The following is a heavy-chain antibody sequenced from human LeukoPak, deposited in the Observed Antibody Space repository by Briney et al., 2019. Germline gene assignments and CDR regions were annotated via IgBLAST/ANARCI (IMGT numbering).Heavy chain of an antibody. CDR3: AKRVYSSSWYGDYFDY. Sequence: GGSLRLSCAASGFTFSSYAMSWVRQAPGKGLEWVSGISGSGGSTYYADSVKGRFTISRDNSKNTLYLQMNSLRAEDTAVYYCAKRVYSSSWYGDYFDYWGQGTLVTVSS. V-gene: IGHV3-23*01. CDR2: ISGSGGST. J-gene: IGHJ4*02. CDR1: GFTFSSYA. D-gene: IGHD6-13*01.